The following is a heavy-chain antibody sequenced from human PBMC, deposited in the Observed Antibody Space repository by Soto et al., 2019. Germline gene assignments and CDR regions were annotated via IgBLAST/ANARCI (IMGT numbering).Heavy chain of an antibody. D-gene: IGHD6-19*01. CDR2: ISYTGSA. CDR3: ATGGGWLQNSNLRGLYFDY. J-gene: IGHJ4*02. Sequence: SETLSLTCSVSGGSIRGSYCSWIRQPTEKGLEWIASISYTGSATHNPSLKSRVSVSVDTTENQCSLKLTSVTAADTATYYCATGGGWLQNSNLRGLYFDYWGQGALVTVSS. V-gene: IGHV4-59*01. CDR1: GGSIRGSY.